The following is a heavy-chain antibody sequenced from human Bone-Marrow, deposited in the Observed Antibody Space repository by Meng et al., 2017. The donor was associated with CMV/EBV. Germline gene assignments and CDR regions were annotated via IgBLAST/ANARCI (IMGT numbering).Heavy chain of an antibody. CDR3: ARIQPYYYYYYGMDV. Sequence: SGPTLVKPTETHTLTCTVSGFSLSNARMGVSWIRQPPGKALEWLAHIFSNDEKSYSTSLKSRLTISKDTSKSQVVLTMTNMDPVDTATYYCARIQPYYYYYYGMDVWGQGTTVTVSS. V-gene: IGHV2-26*01. CDR1: GFSLSNARMG. CDR2: IFSNDEK. J-gene: IGHJ6*02.